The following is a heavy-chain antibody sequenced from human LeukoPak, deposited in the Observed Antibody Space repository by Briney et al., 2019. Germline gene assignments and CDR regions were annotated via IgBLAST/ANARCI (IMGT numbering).Heavy chain of an antibody. V-gene: IGHV1-2*06. CDR3: AREHCSGGSCYLDFDY. D-gene: IGHD2-15*01. CDR2: INPNSGGT. Sequence: GSVKVSCQASGYTFTGYYMHWVRQAPGQGLEWMGRINPNSGGTNYAQKFQGRVTMTRDTSISTAYMELSRLRSDDTAVYYCAREHCSGGSCYLDFDYWGQGTLVTVS. CDR1: GYTFTGYY. J-gene: IGHJ4*02.